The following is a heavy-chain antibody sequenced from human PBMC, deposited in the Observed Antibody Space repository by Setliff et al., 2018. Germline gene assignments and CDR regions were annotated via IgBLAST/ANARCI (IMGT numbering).Heavy chain of an antibody. V-gene: IGHV1-69*10. CDR1: GYTFANYG. Sequence: AASVKVSCKASGYTFANYGLHWVRQAPGQRLEWMGWIIPIPGIANYAQKFQGRVTITTDESTSTAYMELSSLRSEDTAVYYCAREGVDTRSSTDYRYYMDLWGKGTTVTVSS. CDR3: AREGVDTRSSTDYRYYMDL. D-gene: IGHD5-18*01. J-gene: IGHJ6*03. CDR2: IIPIPGIA.